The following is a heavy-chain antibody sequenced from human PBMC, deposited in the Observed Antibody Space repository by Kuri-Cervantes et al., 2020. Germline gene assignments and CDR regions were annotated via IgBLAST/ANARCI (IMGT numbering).Heavy chain of an antibody. D-gene: IGHD3-10*01. J-gene: IGHJ5*02. CDR1: GFSFTTYG. CDR3: ANDRGGSA. Sequence: LSLTCAASGFSFTTYGMHWVRQAPGKGLEWVAVISYDGSNKYYADSVKGRFTISRDNSKNTLYLQMNSLRAEDTAVYYCANDRGGSAWGQGTLVTVSS. V-gene: IGHV3-30*18. CDR2: ISYDGSNK.